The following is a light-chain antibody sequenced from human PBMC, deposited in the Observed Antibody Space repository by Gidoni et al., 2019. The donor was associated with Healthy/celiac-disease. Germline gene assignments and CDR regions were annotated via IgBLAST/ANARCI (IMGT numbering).Light chain of an antibody. CDR2: GSS. V-gene: IGKV3-15*01. Sequence: EIVMTQSPATLSVSPGETATLSCRASQSVSSNLAWYQQKPGQAPRRLLYGSSNRATGIPARFSGSGSGTEFTLTISSRQSEDFAVYYCQQYNNWPYTFGQGTKLEIK. CDR3: QQYNNWPYT. J-gene: IGKJ2*01. CDR1: QSVSSN.